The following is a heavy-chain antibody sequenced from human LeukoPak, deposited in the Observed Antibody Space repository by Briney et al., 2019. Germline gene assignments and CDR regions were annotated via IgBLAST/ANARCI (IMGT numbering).Heavy chain of an antibody. J-gene: IGHJ4*02. V-gene: IGHV3-30*02. CDR1: GFTFSSYG. CDR2: IRYDGGNK. D-gene: IGHD3-10*01. CDR3: AKEGQMGFGELTFFDY. Sequence: PGGSLRLSCAASGFTFSSYGMHWVRQAPGKGLEWVAFIRYDGGNKYYADSVKGRFTISRDNSKNTLYLQMNSLRAEDTAVYYCAKEGQMGFGELTFFDYWGQGTLVTVSS.